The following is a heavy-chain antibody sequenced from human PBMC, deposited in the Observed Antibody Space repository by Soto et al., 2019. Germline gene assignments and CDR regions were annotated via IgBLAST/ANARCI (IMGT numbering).Heavy chain of an antibody. Sequence: QITLKESGPTLVKPPQTLTLTCSFSGFSLSSNGVGVGWIRQPPGKALEFLALVYWYDDKRYSPSLKSTLTITQDTSNNQVVLTMTNMDPVDTAASWLANKFRGSGSYTGERVDSWGQGTLVTVSS. J-gene: IGHJ5*01. CDR2: VYWYDDK. D-gene: IGHD3-10*01. CDR1: GFSLSSNGVG. V-gene: IGHV2-5*01. CDR3: ANKFRGSGSYTGERVDS.